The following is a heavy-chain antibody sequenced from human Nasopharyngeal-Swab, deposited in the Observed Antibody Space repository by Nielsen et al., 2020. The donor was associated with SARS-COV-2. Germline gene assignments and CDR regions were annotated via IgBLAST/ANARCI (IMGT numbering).Heavy chain of an antibody. CDR1: GYSFTNYW. D-gene: IGHD5-24*01. V-gene: IGHV5-10-1*01. CDR2: IDPSDSYT. Sequence: GESLKISCKGSGYSFTNYWISWVRQMPGKGLEWMGSIDPSDSYTNYTPSFQGHVTISADKSISTAYLQWSSLKASDTAMYYCARRDGYIDDYWGQGTLVTVSS. CDR3: ARRDGYIDDY. J-gene: IGHJ4*02.